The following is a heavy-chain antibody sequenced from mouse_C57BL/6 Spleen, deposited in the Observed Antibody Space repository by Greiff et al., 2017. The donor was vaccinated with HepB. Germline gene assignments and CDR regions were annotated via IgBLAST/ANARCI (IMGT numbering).Heavy chain of an antibody. CDR2: ILPGRGST. CDR1: GYTFTGYW. Sequence: VQLQQSGAELMKPGDSVKLSCKATGYTFTGYWIEGVKQRPGNGLEWIGEILPGRGSTNYNEKFKGKATFTADTSSNTAYMQLSSLTTDDYAIYYCAGPYYGSSGYFYVWGTGTTVTVSS. D-gene: IGHD1-1*01. V-gene: IGHV1-9*01. J-gene: IGHJ1*03. CDR3: AGPYYGSSGYFYV.